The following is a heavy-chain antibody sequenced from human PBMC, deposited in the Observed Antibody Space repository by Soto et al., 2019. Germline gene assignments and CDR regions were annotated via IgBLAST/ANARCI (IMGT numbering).Heavy chain of an antibody. J-gene: IGHJ5*02. V-gene: IGHV4-4*07. D-gene: IGHD3-9*01. Sequence: ASETLSLTCTVSGGSISSYYWSWIRQPAGKGLEWIGRIYTSGSTNYNPSLKSRVTMSVDTSKNQFSLKLSSVTAADTAVYYCARDRGFGLTGPYYNWFDPWGQGTLVTVSS. CDR3: ARDRGFGLTGPYYNWFDP. CDR2: IYTSGST. CDR1: GGSISSYY.